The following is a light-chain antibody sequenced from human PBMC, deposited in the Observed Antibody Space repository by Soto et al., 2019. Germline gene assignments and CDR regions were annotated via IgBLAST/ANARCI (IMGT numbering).Light chain of an antibody. CDR3: GTWDSSLREVV. CDR2: END. Sequence: QSVLTQPPSVSAAPGQKVTISCSGSSSNIENNYVSWYQQLPGTAPQVLIYENDKRPSGIPGRFSASKSGTSATLGITGLQTGDEADYYCGTWDSSLREVVFGGGTKLTVL. J-gene: IGLJ2*01. CDR1: SSNIENNY. V-gene: IGLV1-51*02.